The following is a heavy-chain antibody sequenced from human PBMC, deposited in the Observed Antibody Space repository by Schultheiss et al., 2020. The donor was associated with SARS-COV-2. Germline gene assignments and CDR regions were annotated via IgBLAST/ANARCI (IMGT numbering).Heavy chain of an antibody. V-gene: IGHV4-59*01. D-gene: IGHD2-21*01. J-gene: IGHJ4*02. CDR3: ARDSPISGGFDY. CDR2: IYYSGST. CDR1: GGSISSYY. Sequence: GSLRLSCTVSGGSISSYYWSWIRQPPGKGLEWIGYIYYSGSTNYNPSLKSRVTISVDTSKNQFSLKLSSVTAADTAVYYCARDSPISGGFDYWGQGTLVTVSS.